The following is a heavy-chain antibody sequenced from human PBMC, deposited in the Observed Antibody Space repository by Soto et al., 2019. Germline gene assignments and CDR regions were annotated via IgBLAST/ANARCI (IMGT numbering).Heavy chain of an antibody. D-gene: IGHD1-26*01. CDR2: ISYSGST. J-gene: IGHJ4*02. CDR3: ARLPAGGTYCDY. Sequence: QVQLQESGPGLVKPSETLSLTCTVSGGSISSYYWSWIRQPPGKGLEWIGYISYSGSTNYNPSLTSRVTLSVDTSKNQFSLKLSSVTAADTAVYYCARLPAGGTYCDYWGQGTLVTVSS. V-gene: IGHV4-59*08. CDR1: GGSISSYY.